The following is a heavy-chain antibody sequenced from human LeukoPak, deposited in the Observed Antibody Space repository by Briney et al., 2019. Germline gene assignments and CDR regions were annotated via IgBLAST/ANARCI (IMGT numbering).Heavy chain of an antibody. CDR1: GGSFSGYY. CDR3: ARGARYSSGWYLKNWFDP. V-gene: IGHV4-34*01. Sequence: SETLSLTCAVYGGSFSGYYWSWIRQPPGKGLEWIGEINHSGSTNYIPSLKSRVTISVDTSKNQFSLKLSSVTAAGTAVYYCARGARYSSGWYLKNWFDPWGQGTLVSVSS. J-gene: IGHJ5*02. D-gene: IGHD6-19*01. CDR2: INHSGST.